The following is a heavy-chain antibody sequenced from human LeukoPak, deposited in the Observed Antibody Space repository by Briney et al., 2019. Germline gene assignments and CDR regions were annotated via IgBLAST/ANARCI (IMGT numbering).Heavy chain of an antibody. CDR1: SGSISSGSYY. CDR2: IYTSGST. D-gene: IGHD2-15*01. CDR3: ARRSCSGGTCYESRGWFDS. J-gene: IGHJ5*01. Sequence: PSETLSLTCTVSSGSISSGSYYWSWIRQPAGKGLEWIGRIYTSGSTNYNPSLKSRVTISVDTSKNQFSLMLSSVTAADTAVYYCARRSCSGGTCYESRGWFDSWGQGTLVTVSS. V-gene: IGHV4-61*02.